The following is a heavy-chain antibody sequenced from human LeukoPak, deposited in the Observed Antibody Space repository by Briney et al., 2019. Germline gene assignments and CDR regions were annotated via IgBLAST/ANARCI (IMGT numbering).Heavy chain of an antibody. D-gene: IGHD4-17*01. Sequence: ASVKASCKASGYTFTSYGISWVRQAPGQGLEWMGGIIPIFGTANYAQKFQGRVTITTDESTSTAYMELSSLRSEDTAVYYCARTGDYGDYAHDYWGQGTLVTVSS. J-gene: IGHJ4*02. CDR3: ARTGDYGDYAHDY. CDR2: IIPIFGTA. V-gene: IGHV1-69*05. CDR1: GYTFTSYG.